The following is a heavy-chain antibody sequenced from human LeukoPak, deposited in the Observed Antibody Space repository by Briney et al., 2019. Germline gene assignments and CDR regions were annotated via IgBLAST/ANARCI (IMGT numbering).Heavy chain of an antibody. CDR1: GFTFSSYE. D-gene: IGHD3-22*01. Sequence: GGSLRLSCAASGFTFSSYEMNWVRRAPGKGLEWVSYISSSGSTIYYADSVKGRFTISRDNSKNTLYLQMNSLRAEDTAVYYCAKITYYYDSSGYYFDAFDIWGQGTMVTVSS. J-gene: IGHJ3*02. CDR2: ISSSGSTI. CDR3: AKITYYYDSSGYYFDAFDI. V-gene: IGHV3-48*03.